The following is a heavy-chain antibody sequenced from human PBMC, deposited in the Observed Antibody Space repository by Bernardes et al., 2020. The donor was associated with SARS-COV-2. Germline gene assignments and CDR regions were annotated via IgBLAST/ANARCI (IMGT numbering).Heavy chain of an antibody. J-gene: IGHJ4*02. D-gene: IGHD6-19*01. Sequence: SETLSLTCTVSGGSITSISYYWGWIRQPPGKGLEWIGSFYYIGNSYYNPSLESRVTMSVDTSKNQFSLKLSSVTAADTAVYYCARQETVADSWGQGTLVTVSS. CDR3: ARQETVADS. CDR1: GGSITSISYY. V-gene: IGHV4-39*01. CDR2: FYYIGNS.